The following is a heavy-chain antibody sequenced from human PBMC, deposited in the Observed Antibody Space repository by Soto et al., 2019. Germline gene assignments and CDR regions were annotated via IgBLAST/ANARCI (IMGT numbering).Heavy chain of an antibody. D-gene: IGHD6-19*01. J-gene: IGHJ4*02. CDR3: TTDRVRLYSSAWYTFDY. CDR1: GFTFSNAW. V-gene: IGHV3-15*01. Sequence: PGGSLRLSCAASGFTFSNAWMSWVRQAPGKGLEWVGRIKSKTDGGTTDYAAPVKGRFTISRDDSKNTLYLQMNSLKTEDTAVYYCTTDRVRLYSSAWYTFDYWGQGTLVTVSS. CDR2: IKSKTDGGTT.